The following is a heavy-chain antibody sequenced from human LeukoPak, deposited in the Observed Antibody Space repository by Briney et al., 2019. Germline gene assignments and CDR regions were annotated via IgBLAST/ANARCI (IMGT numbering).Heavy chain of an antibody. V-gene: IGHV1-2*02. CDR3: ARVGDSGLPDAFDI. CDR2: INPNSGGT. CDR1: GYTFTGYY. J-gene: IGHJ3*02. Sequence: GASVKVSCKASGYTFTGYYMHWVRQAPGQGLDWMGWINPNSGGTNYAQKFQGRVTMTRDTSISTAYMELSRLTSDDTAVYSCARVGDSGLPDAFDIWGQGTMVTVSS. D-gene: IGHD3-3*01.